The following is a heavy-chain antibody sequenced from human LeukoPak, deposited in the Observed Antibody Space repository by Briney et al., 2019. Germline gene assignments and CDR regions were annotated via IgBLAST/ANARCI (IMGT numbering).Heavy chain of an antibody. CDR3: ASGTIFGVVSDYYYYMDV. CDR1: GYTFTSYG. V-gene: IGHV1-8*01. J-gene: IGHJ6*03. D-gene: IGHD3-3*01. CDR2: MNPNSGNT. Sequence: ASVKVSCKASGYTFTSYGINWVRQALGQGLEWMGWMNPNSGNTGYAQKFQGRVTMTRNTSISTAYMELSSLRSEDTAVYYCASGTIFGVVSDYYYYMDVWGKGTTVTVSS.